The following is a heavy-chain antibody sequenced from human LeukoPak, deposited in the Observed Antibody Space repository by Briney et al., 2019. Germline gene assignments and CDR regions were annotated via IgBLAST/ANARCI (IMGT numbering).Heavy chain of an antibody. D-gene: IGHD2-2*01. CDR2: ISAYNGNT. J-gene: IGHJ4*02. CDR1: GYTFTSYG. CDR3: ARVRGDIVVVPAAMPVHFDY. Sequence: GASEKVSCKASGYTFTSYGISWVRQAPGQGLEWMGWISAYNGNTNYAQKLQGRVTMTTDTSTSTAYMELRSLRSDDTAVYYCARVRGDIVVVPAAMPVHFDYWGQGTLITVSS. V-gene: IGHV1-18*01.